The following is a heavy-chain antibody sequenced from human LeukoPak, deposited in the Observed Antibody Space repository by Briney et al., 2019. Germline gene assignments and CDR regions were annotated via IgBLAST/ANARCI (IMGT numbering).Heavy chain of an antibody. D-gene: IGHD3-9*01. CDR3: ARDGNVLRYFDWLSKARYNWFDP. V-gene: IGHV3-7*03. Sequence: GGSLRLSCVASGFTFSSRDWMTWVRQAPGKGLEWVANIKQDGSEKNYVDSVKGRFTISRDNAKNSLYLQMNSLRAEDTAVYYCARDGNVLRYFDWLSKARYNWFDPWGQGTLVTVSS. J-gene: IGHJ5*02. CDR1: GFTFSSRDW. CDR2: IKQDGSEK.